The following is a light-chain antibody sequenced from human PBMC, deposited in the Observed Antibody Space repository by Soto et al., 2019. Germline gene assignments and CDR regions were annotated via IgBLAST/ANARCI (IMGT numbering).Light chain of an antibody. J-gene: IGLJ1*01. CDR2: DVT. CDR3: CSYADTYTCPFV. V-gene: IGLV2-11*01. CDR1: TSDVGDYNY. Sequence: QSALTQPRSVSGSPGQSVTISCTGITSDVGDYNYVSWYQQHPAKAPKLMIFDVTKRPSGVPVRFSGSKSGNTASLTISGLQAEDEADYYCCSYADTYTCPFVFGTGTQLTVL.